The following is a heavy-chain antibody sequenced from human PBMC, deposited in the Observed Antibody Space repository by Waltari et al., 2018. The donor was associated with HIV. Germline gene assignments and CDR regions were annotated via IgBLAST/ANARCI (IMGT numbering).Heavy chain of an antibody. D-gene: IGHD1-26*01. V-gene: IGHV4-39*01. CDR2: IYYSGST. J-gene: IGHJ2*01. Sequence: QLQLQESGPGLVKPSETLSLTCTVSGASISHRHYFWGWIRQPPGKGLGWIGRIYYSGSTYYNPSLKSRVTISVDTSKYQFSLKVNSVTAADTAVYYCARHALRVGAAYWSFDLWGRGTLVTVSS. CDR3: ARHALRVGAAYWSFDL. CDR1: GASISHRHYF.